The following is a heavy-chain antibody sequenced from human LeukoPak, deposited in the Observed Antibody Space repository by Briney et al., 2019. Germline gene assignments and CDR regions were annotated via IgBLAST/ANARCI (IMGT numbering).Heavy chain of an antibody. Sequence: GASVNVSCKASGYTFTSYAMNWVRQAPGQGLEWMGWINTNTGNPTYAQGFTGRFVFSLDTSVSTACLQISSLKAEDTAVYYCAKQAILMAQLYYFDYWGQGTLVTVSS. V-gene: IGHV7-4-1*02. CDR2: INTNTGNP. CDR1: GYTFTSYA. J-gene: IGHJ4*02. D-gene: IGHD2-8*01. CDR3: AKQAILMAQLYYFDY.